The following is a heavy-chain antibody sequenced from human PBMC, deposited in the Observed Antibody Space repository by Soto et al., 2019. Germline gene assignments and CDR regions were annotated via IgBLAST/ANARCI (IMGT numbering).Heavy chain of an antibody. CDR2: ISSSSSTI. D-gene: IGHD5-12*01. V-gene: IGHV3-48*02. J-gene: IGHJ4*02. CDR3: TRDQPRGYEF. CDR1: GFTFSTYG. Sequence: EVQLVESGGGLVQPGGSLRLSCAASGFTFSTYGMTWVRQAPGKGLEWVSYISSSSSTIYYADSVKGRFTISRDNAKNSRYLQMNIRREEETGVNYCTRDQPRGYEFGGQETLVTVSS.